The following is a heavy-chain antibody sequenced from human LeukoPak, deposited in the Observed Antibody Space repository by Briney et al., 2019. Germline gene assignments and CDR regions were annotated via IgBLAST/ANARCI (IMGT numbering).Heavy chain of an antibody. J-gene: IGHJ4*02. Sequence: GGSLRLSCAASGFTFSSYGMHWVRQAPGKGLEWVAFIRYDGSNKYYADSVKGRFTISRDNSKNTLYLQMNSLRAEDTAVYYCAKDRVRFLEWSDYWGQGTLVTVSS. V-gene: IGHV3-30*02. D-gene: IGHD3-3*01. CDR3: AKDRVRFLEWSDY. CDR2: IRYDGSNK. CDR1: GFTFSSYG.